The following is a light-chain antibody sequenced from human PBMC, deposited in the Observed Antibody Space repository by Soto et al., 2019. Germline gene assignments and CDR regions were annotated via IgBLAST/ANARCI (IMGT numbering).Light chain of an antibody. CDR1: SSNIGAGYD. V-gene: IGLV1-40*01. CDR2: GNS. J-gene: IGLJ1*01. Sequence: QSVLTQPPSVSGAPGQRVTISCTGSSSNIGAGYDVHWYQQLPGTAPKLLIYGNSNRPSGVPDRFSGSKSGTSASLAITGLQDEGEADYYCQSYDSSLIGYVFGTGIKVTVL. CDR3: QSYDSSLIGYV.